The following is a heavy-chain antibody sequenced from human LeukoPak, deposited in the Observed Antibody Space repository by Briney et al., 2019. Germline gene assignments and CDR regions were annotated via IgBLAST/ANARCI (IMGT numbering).Heavy chain of an antibody. Sequence: SVKVSCKASGGTFSSYAISWVRQAPGQGLEWMGGIIPIFGTANYAQKFQGRVTITTDESTSTAHMELSSLRSEDTAVYYCASLQGVGATGVADYWGQGTLVTVSS. D-gene: IGHD1-26*01. CDR2: IIPIFGTA. CDR3: ASLQGVGATGVADY. J-gene: IGHJ4*02. CDR1: GGTFSSYA. V-gene: IGHV1-69*05.